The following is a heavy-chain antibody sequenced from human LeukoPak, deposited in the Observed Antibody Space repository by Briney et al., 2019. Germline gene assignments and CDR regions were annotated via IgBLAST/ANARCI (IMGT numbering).Heavy chain of an antibody. J-gene: IGHJ4*02. Sequence: GGTLRLSCVASGFSFSYHGMNWVRLAPGKGLEWVSGVSPPGGGTYYADSVKGRFTIFRDNSKNTLYLQMNSLRAEDTAVYYCAAQRLVVTAQDYWGPGTLVTVSS. CDR3: AAQRLVVTAQDY. CDR2: VSPPGGGT. CDR1: GFSFSYHG. D-gene: IGHD2-21*02. V-gene: IGHV3-23*01.